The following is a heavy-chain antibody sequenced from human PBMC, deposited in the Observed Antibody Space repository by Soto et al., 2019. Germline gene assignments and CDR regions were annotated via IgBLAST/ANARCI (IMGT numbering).Heavy chain of an antibody. CDR2: IKQDGSEK. CDR3: ARVGAKYYYDSSGYIY. CDR1: GFTFSSYW. Sequence: GGSLRLSCAASGFTFSSYWMSWVRQAPGKGLEWVANIKQDGSEKYYVDSVKGRFTISRDNAKNSLYLQMNSLRAEDTAVYCCARVGAKYYYDSSGYIYWGQGTLVTVSS. V-gene: IGHV3-7*03. J-gene: IGHJ4*02. D-gene: IGHD3-22*01.